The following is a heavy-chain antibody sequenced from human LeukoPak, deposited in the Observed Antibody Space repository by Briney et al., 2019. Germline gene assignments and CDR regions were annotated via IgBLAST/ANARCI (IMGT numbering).Heavy chain of an antibody. CDR2: IIPIFGTA. CDR1: GGTFSSYA. CDR3: AREARDGYPYYFDY. V-gene: IGHV1-69*06. Sequence: VASVKVSCKASGGTFSSYAISWVRQAPGQGLEWMGGIIPIFGTANYAQKFQGRVTITADKSTSTAYMELSSLRSEDTAVYYCAREARDGYPYYFDYWGQGTLVTVSS. D-gene: IGHD5-24*01. J-gene: IGHJ4*02.